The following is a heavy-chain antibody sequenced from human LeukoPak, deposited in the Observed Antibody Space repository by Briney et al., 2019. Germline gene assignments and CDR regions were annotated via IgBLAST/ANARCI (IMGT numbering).Heavy chain of an antibody. Sequence: GGSLRLSCSASGFTFSNYAMHWVRQAPGKGLDYVSAISSNGGSTYYADSVKGRFTISRDNSKNTLYLQMSSLRAEDTALYSCVKVGPITVAGPFDIWGQGTMVTVSS. D-gene: IGHD6-19*01. CDR2: ISSNGGST. J-gene: IGHJ3*02. V-gene: IGHV3-64D*09. CDR3: VKVGPITVAGPFDI. CDR1: GFTFSNYA.